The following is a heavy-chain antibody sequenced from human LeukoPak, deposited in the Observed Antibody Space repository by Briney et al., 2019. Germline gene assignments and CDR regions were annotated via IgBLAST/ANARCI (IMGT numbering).Heavy chain of an antibody. CDR1: GGTFSIYA. J-gene: IGHJ6*03. Sequence: SVKVSCKASGGTFSIYAISWVRQAPGQGLEWMGGIIPIFGAANYAQKFQGRVTITTDESTSTAYMELSSLRSEDTAVYYCARSSTLYCSSTSCYIANYYYYYMDVWGKGTTVTVSS. CDR3: ARSSTLYCSSTSCYIANYYYYYMDV. D-gene: IGHD2-2*02. CDR2: IIPIFGAA. V-gene: IGHV1-69*05.